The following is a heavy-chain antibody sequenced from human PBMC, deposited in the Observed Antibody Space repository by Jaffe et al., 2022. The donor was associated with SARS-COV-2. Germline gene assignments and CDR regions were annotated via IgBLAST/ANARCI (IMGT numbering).Heavy chain of an antibody. J-gene: IGHJ4*02. V-gene: IGHV3-23*01. Sequence: EVQLLESGGDLEQPGGSLRLSCAASGFTFSTYTMTWVRQAPGKGLQWVSSIYGSGRTLYADSVKGRFTISRDNSENTLYLQMNSLRVEDTAVYYCVKDRVPDSGWDIDHWGQGTLVTVSS. CDR3: VKDRVPDSGWDIDH. CDR1: GFTFSTYT. D-gene: IGHD6-19*01. CDR2: IYGSGRT.